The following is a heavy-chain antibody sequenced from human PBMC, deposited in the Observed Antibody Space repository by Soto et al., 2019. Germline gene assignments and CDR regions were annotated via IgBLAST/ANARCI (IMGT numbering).Heavy chain of an antibody. CDR2: ISSSSSTI. D-gene: IGHD3-22*01. J-gene: IGHJ4*02. Sequence: GESLRLSCAASGFTFSSYSMNWVRQAPGKGLEWVSYISSSSSTIYYADSVKGRFTISRDNAKNSLYLQMNSLRDEDTAVYYWARDLSYYYDSSGYRDFDYWGQGT. CDR3: ARDLSYYYDSSGYRDFDY. CDR1: GFTFSSYS. V-gene: IGHV3-48*02.